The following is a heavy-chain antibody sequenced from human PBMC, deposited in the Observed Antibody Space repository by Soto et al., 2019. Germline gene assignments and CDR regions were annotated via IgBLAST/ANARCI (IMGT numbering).Heavy chain of an antibody. D-gene: IGHD2-2*01. Sequence: SETLSLTCAVYGGSFSGYYWSWIRQPPGKGLEWIGETNHSGSTNYNPSLKSRITISVDTSKNQFSLKLSSVTAADTAVYYCARGRCSSTSCYYIFRNYYYYGMDVWGQGTTVTVSS. J-gene: IGHJ6*02. V-gene: IGHV4-34*01. CDR1: GGSFSGYY. CDR2: TNHSGST. CDR3: ARGRCSSTSCYYIFRNYYYYGMDV.